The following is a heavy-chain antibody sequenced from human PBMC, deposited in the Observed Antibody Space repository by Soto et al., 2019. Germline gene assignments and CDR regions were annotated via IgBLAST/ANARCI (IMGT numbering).Heavy chain of an antibody. Sequence: SETLSLTCTVSGGSISCYHLSWIRQTPGKGLEWIGKIYPSGSTDYNPSLNSPVIISADTSKNQVSLKLSPVTAADTAIYYCARLLGTAVFDHWGQGTLVTVSS. CDR1: GGSISCYH. J-gene: IGHJ4*02. V-gene: IGHV4-4*09. CDR3: ARLLGTAVFDH. D-gene: IGHD2-21*02. CDR2: IYPSGST.